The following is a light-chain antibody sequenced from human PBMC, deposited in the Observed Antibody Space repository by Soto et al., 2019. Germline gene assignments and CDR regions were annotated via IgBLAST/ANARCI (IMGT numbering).Light chain of an antibody. CDR3: QQYSKWPLT. Sequence: EIVMTQSPATLSVSPGEXASLSCRASQSVSSYLAWYQRKPGQAPRLLIYGASTRATGIPARFSGSGSGTEFILTISSLQSEDFAVYYCQQYSKWPLTFGGGTKVDIK. V-gene: IGKV3-15*01. CDR1: QSVSSY. J-gene: IGKJ4*01. CDR2: GAS.